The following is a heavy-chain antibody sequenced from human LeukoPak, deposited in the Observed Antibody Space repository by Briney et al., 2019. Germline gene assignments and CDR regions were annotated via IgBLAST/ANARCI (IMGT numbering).Heavy chain of an antibody. J-gene: IGHJ3*02. CDR2: IYYSGST. Sequence: SETLSLTCTVSGGSISSGGYYWSWIRQHPGKGLEWIGYIYYSGSTYYNPSPKSRVTISVDTSKNQFSLKLSSVTAADTAVYYCARGEDGYCSGGSCYSFAFDIWGQGTMVTVSS. D-gene: IGHD2-15*01. CDR1: GGSISSGGYY. V-gene: IGHV4-30-4*08. CDR3: ARGEDGYCSGGSCYSFAFDI.